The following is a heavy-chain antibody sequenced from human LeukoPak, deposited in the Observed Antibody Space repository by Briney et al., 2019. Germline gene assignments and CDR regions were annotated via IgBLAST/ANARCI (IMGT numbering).Heavy chain of an antibody. CDR1: GFTFGDFA. CDR3: AQAGDGYMTQ. CDR2: ISGDGLST. D-gene: IGHD5-24*01. V-gene: IGHV3-43*02. J-gene: IGHJ4*02. Sequence: PGGSLRLSCAASGFTFGDFAMYWVRQAPGKGLEWVSLISGDGLSTHYGDSMKGRITVSRDNSKNSLYLRMTSLSTEDTALYYCAQAGDGYMTQWGQGTLVTVSS.